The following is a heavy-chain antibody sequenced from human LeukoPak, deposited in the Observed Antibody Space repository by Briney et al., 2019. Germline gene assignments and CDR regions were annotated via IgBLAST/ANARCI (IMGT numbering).Heavy chain of an antibody. Sequence: GESLRLSCAAYGFTFSSYAMTWVRQAPGKGLEWVSAISGSGHNTYYADSVKGRFTISRDNSKNTVYLQMNSLRAEDTALYYCAKWREGTMVYFDYWGQGTLVTVSS. CDR2: ISGSGHNT. CDR1: GFTFSSYA. CDR3: AKWREGTMVYFDY. V-gene: IGHV3-23*01. J-gene: IGHJ4*02. D-gene: IGHD3-10*01.